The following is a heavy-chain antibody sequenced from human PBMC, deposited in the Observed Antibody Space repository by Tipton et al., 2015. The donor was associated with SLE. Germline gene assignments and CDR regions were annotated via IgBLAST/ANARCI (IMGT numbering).Heavy chain of an antibody. V-gene: IGHV1-18*01. J-gene: IGHJ1*01. Sequence: QLVQSGAEVKKPGASVKVSCKASGYTFTSYGISWVRQAPGQGLEWMGWISAYSGNTNYAQKLQGRVTMTTDTSTSTAYMELRSLRSDDTAVYYCASQGYYSSTSCPIGYFQHWGQGTLVTVSS. D-gene: IGHD2-2*01. CDR3: ASQGYYSSTSCPIGYFQH. CDR1: GYTFTSYG. CDR2: ISAYSGNT.